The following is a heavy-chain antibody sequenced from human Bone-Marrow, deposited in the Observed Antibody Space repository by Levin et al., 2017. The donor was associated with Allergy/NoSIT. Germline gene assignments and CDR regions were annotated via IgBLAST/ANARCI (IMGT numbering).Heavy chain of an antibody. CDR2: IKNSGTT. CDR1: GFSLRNSS. V-gene: IGHV4-59*01. CDR3: ASLGYTISYYDYAMDV. J-gene: IGHJ6*02. Sequence: LSLPFSFSGFSLRNSSWSWIRQAPGKGLEWIGYIKNSGTTKYNPSLNSRVTISADTSKNQVSLRLTSVTAADTAVYYCASLGYTISYYDYAMDVWGQGTTVTVSS. D-gene: IGHD5-12*01.